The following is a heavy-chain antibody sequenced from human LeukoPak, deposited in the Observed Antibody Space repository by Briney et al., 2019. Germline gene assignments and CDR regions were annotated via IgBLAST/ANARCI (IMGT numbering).Heavy chain of an antibody. D-gene: IGHD2-21*02. CDR3: ARGNCGGDCYNYYYYGMDV. CDR2: IYTSGST. J-gene: IGHJ6*02. Sequence: SQTLSLTCTVSGGSISSGSCYWSWIRQPAGKGLEWIGRIYTSGSTNYNPSLKSRVTISVDTSKNQFSLKLSSVTAADTAVYYCARGNCGGDCYNYYYYGMDVWGQGTTVTVSS. CDR1: GGSISSGSCY. V-gene: IGHV4-61*02.